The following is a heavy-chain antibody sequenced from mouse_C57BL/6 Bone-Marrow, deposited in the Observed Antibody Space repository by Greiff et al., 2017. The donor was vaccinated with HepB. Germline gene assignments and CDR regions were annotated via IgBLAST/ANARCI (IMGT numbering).Heavy chain of an antibody. J-gene: IGHJ2*01. CDR3: AREENYSNLYFDY. D-gene: IGHD2-5*01. Sequence: VNVVESGAELARPGASVKLSCKASGYTFTSYGISWVKQRTGQGLEWIGEIYPRSGNTYYNEKFKGKATLTADKSSSTAYMELRSLTSEDSAVYFCAREENYSNLYFDYWGQGTTLTVSS. CDR2: IYPRSGNT. V-gene: IGHV1-81*01. CDR1: GYTFTSYG.